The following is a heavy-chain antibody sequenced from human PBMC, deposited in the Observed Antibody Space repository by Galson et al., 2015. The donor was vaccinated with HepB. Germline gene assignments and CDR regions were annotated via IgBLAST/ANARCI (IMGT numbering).Heavy chain of an antibody. D-gene: IGHD3-10*01. J-gene: IGHJ1*01. CDR2: IYYSGST. V-gene: IGHV4-59*01. CDR1: GGSISSYY. CDR3: ARGGVRGNFQH. Sequence: SETLSLTCTVSGGSISSYYWSWIRQPPGKGLEWIGYIYYSGSTNYNPSLKSRVTISVDTSKNQFSLKLSSVTAADTAVYYCARGGVRGNFQHWGQGTLVTVSS.